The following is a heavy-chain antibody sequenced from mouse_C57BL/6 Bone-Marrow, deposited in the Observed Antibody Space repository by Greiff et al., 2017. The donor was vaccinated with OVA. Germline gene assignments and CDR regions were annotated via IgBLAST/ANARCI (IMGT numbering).Heavy chain of an antibody. CDR2: IYPGDGDT. J-gene: IGHJ3*01. CDR1: GYAFSSYW. Sequence: VKLQESGAELVKPGASVKISCKASGYAFSSYWMNWVKQRPGKGLEWIGQIYPGDGDTYYNGKFKGKATLTAETSSSTAYMQLSSRPSEDSAVYFCARSYGSSPPGGQGTLVTVSA. D-gene: IGHD1-1*01. CDR3: ARSYGSSPP. V-gene: IGHV1-80*01.